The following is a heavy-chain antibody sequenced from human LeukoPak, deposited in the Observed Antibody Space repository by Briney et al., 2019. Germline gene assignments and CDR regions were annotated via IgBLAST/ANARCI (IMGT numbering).Heavy chain of an antibody. Sequence: PGGSLRLSCAASGFTFSNYAIHWVRQAPGNGLEWAAITSYNGINKYYADSVKGRFTISRDNSKSTLYLQMNSLRAEDTAVYYCARDPDSGGYSYGPDYWGQGTLVTVSS. V-gene: IGHV3-30-3*01. J-gene: IGHJ4*02. CDR3: ARDPDSGGYSYGPDY. CDR2: TSYNGINK. D-gene: IGHD5-18*01. CDR1: GFTFSNYA.